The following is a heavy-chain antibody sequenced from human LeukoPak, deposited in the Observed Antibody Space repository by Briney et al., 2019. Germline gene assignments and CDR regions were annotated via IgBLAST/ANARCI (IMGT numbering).Heavy chain of an antibody. V-gene: IGHV4-4*02. J-gene: IGHJ4*02. CDR2: IYRTGST. CDR3: ARIDRGYSYADY. CDR1: GGSINSNNW. Sequence: PSETLSLTCAVSGGSINSNNWWSWVRQPPGKGLEWIGEIYRTGSTNYNPSLKSRVTISVDKSKNQFSLKLSSVTAADTAVYYCARIDRGYSYADYWGQGTLVTVSS. D-gene: IGHD5-18*01.